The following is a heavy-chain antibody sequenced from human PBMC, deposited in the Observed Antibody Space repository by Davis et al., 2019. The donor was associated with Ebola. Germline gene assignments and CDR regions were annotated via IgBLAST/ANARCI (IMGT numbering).Heavy chain of an antibody. V-gene: IGHV4-59*12. CDR2: IYYSGST. Sequence: SETLSLTCTVSGGSISSYYWSWIRQHPGKGLEWIGYIYYSGSTYYNPSLKSRVTISVDTSKNQFSLKLSSVTAADTAVYYCARDGYYYDSSGYRGFDPWGQGTLVTVSS. J-gene: IGHJ5*02. D-gene: IGHD3-22*01. CDR3: ARDGYYYDSSGYRGFDP. CDR1: GGSISSYY.